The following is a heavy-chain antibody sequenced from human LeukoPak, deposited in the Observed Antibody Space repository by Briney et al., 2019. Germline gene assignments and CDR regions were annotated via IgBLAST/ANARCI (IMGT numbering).Heavy chain of an antibody. CDR3: ARDVVRGVITKYNWFDP. D-gene: IGHD3-10*01. V-gene: IGHV4-4*07. J-gene: IGHJ5*02. CDR2: IYTSGST. Sequence: SETLSLTCTVSGGSISSYYWSWIRQPAGKGLEWIGRIYTSGSTNYNPSLKSRVTMSVDTSKNQFSLKLSSVTAADTAVYYCARDVVRGVITKYNWFDPWGQGTLVTVSS. CDR1: GGSISSYY.